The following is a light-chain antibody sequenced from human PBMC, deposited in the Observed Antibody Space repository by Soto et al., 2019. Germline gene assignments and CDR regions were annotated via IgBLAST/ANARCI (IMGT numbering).Light chain of an antibody. CDR2: EDT. Sequence: QSVLTQPASVSGSPGQSITISCTGTSSDVGSYNLVSWYQQHPDKAPKLMIYEDTKRPSGVSNRFSGSKSGNTASLSLSGPRAESEDDYYCSSCAGTTRLFLGGGTQLPAL. V-gene: IGLV2-23*01. J-gene: IGLJ7*02. CDR3: SSCAGTTRLF. CDR1: SSDVGSYNL.